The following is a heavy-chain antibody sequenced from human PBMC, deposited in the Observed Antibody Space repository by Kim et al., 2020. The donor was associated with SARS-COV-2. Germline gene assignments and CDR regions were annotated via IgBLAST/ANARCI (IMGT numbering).Heavy chain of an antibody. V-gene: IGHV3-33*01. CDR1: GFTFSSYG. Sequence: GGSLRLSCAASGFTFSSYGMHWVRQAPGKGLEWVAVIWYDGSNKYYADSVKGRFTISRDNSKNTLYLQMNSLRAEDTAVYYCARDPGYCSSTSCKGGYYYYYMDVWGKGTTVTVSS. D-gene: IGHD2-2*01. CDR3: ARDPGYCSSTSCKGGYYYYYMDV. J-gene: IGHJ6*03. CDR2: IWYDGSNK.